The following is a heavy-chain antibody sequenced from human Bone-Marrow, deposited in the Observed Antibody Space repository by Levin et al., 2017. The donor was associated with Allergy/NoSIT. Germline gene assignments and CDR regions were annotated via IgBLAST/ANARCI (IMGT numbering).Heavy chain of an antibody. CDR3: ARDRRQQLVPYYFDD. CDR1: GFTFSSYT. D-gene: IGHD6-13*01. CDR2: ISSGGSAI. Sequence: PGGSLRLSCAASGFTFSSYTMNWVRQAPGKGLEWVSYISSGGSAIYYADSVKGRFTISRDNANNSLYLQMNSLRAEDTAVYYGARDRRQQLVPYYFDDWGQGTLVTVSS. J-gene: IGHJ4*02. V-gene: IGHV3-48*01.